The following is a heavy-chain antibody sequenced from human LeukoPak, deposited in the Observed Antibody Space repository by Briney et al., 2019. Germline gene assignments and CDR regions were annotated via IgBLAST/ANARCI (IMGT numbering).Heavy chain of an antibody. V-gene: IGHV1-46*01. D-gene: IGHD2/OR15-2a*01. J-gene: IGHJ4*02. CDR3: ARDKGIFVAFDY. CDR2: INPSGGST. CDR1: GYTFTSYY. Sequence: ASVKVSCKASGYTFTSYYMHWVRQAPGQGLEWMGIINPSGGSTSYAQKFQGRVTMTRDMSTSTVYMELSSLRSEDTAAYYCARDKGIFVAFDYWGQGTLVTVSS.